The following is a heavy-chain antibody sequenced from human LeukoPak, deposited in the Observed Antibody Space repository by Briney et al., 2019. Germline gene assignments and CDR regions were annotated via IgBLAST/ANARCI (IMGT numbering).Heavy chain of an antibody. CDR3: ARDLLHDYADSTGY. V-gene: IGHV4-4*07. CDR1: GGPINSYY. CDR2: IYTSGST. Sequence: SETLSLTCTVSGGPINSYYWSWIRQPAGKGLQWIGRIYTSGSTNYNPSLKSRVTMSVDTSKNQFSLKLSSVAAADTAVYYCARDLLHDYADSTGYWGQGTLVTVSS. J-gene: IGHJ4*02. D-gene: IGHD4-17*01.